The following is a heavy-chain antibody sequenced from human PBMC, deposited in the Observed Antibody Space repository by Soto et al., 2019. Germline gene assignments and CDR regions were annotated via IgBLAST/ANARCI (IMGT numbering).Heavy chain of an antibody. CDR2: ISGSGGNT. CDR3: ARRSSGWYFDY. J-gene: IGHJ4*02. Sequence: PGGSLRLSCATSGFPFISYAMSWVRQAPGRGLEWVSTISGSGGNTYYADAVKGRFTITSDSSKNTVYLQMNSLRAEDTAVYYCARRSSGWYFDYWGQGTLVTVSS. D-gene: IGHD6-19*01. V-gene: IGHV3-23*01. CDR1: GFPFISYA.